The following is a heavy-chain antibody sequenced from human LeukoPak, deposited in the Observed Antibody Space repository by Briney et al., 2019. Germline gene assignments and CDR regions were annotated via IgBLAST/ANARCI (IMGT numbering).Heavy chain of an antibody. Sequence: SETLSLTCTVSGGSISSYYWSWIRQPPGKGLEWIGYIYCSGSTNYNPSLKSRVTISVDTSKNQFSLKLSSVTAADTAVYYCARGRGFGGGSSGWYNNWFDPWGQGTLVTVSS. V-gene: IGHV4-59*01. CDR2: IYCSGST. CDR3: ARGRGFGGGSSGWYNNWFDP. CDR1: GGSISSYY. D-gene: IGHD6-19*01. J-gene: IGHJ5*02.